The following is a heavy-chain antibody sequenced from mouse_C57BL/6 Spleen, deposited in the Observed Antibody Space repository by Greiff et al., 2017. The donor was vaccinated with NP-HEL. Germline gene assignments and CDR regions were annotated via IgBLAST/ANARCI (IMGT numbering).Heavy chain of an antibody. V-gene: IGHV14-1*01. CDR3: TIYYGSSRYYAMDY. CDR1: GFNIKDYY. CDR2: IDPEDGDT. Sequence: EVQLQQSGAELVRPGASVKLSCTASGFNIKDYYMHWVKQRPEQGLEWIGRIDPEDGDTEYAPKFQGKATMTADTSSNTAYLQLSSLTSEDPAVYYCTIYYGSSRYYAMDYWDQGTSVTVSS. D-gene: IGHD1-1*01. J-gene: IGHJ4*01.